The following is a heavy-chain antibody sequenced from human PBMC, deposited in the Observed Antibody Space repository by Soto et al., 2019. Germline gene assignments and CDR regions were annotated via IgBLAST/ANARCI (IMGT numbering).Heavy chain of an antibody. CDR2: IYYSGST. CDR3: ARGGVYCSSTSCPFGY. D-gene: IGHD2-2*01. Sequence: QVQLQESGPGLVKPSETLSLTCTVSGGSISSYYWSWIRQPPGKGLEWSVYIYYSGSTNYNPSLKSRVTISVHTSKNQFSLKLSSVTAADTAVYYCARGGVYCSSTSCPFGYWGQGTLVTVSS. CDR1: GGSISSYY. V-gene: IGHV4-59*01. J-gene: IGHJ4*02.